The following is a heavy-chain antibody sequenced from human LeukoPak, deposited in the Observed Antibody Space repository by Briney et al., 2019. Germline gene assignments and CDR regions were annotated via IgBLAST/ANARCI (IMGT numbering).Heavy chain of an antibody. Sequence: ASVKVSCKASGYTFTSYGISWVRQAPGQGLEWMGWISAYNGNTNYAQKLQGRVTMTTDTSTSTAYMELRSLRSDDTAVYYCARAYSEGGESGSYYDSGPNWFDPWGQGTLVTVSS. D-gene: IGHD1-26*01. CDR1: GYTFTSYG. CDR3: ARAYSEGGESGSYYDSGPNWFDP. CDR2: ISAYNGNT. V-gene: IGHV1-18*01. J-gene: IGHJ5*02.